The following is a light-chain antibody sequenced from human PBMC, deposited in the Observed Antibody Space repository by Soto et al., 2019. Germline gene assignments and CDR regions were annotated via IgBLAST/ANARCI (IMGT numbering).Light chain of an antibody. CDR3: QQYGSSPRT. V-gene: IGKV3-20*01. CDR2: GAS. CDR1: QTVSSSS. Sequence: EIVLTQSPATLSLSPGERATLSCRASQTVSSSSLAWYQQKPGQAPRLLIFGASTRAAGFPDSFSGSGSGTDFTLTISRLEPEDFAVYYCQQYGSSPRTFGQGTKVDIK. J-gene: IGKJ1*01.